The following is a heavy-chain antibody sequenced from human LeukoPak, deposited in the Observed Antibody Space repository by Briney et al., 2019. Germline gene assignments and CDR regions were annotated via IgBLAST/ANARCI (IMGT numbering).Heavy chain of an antibody. CDR3: AKDVREKDYFDY. J-gene: IGHJ4*02. CDR1: GGTFSSYA. V-gene: IGHV1-69*04. CDR2: IIPILGIA. Sequence: GASVKVSCKASGGTFSSYAISWVRQAPGQGLEWMGRIIPILGIANYAQKFQGRVTITADKSTSTAYMELSSLRSEDTAVYYCAKDVREKDYFDYWGQGTLVTVSS.